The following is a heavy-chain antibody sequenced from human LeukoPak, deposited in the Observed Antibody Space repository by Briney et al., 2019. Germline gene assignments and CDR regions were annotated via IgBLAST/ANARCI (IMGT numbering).Heavy chain of an antibody. CDR3: ARKMKTGDRVGTFDI. Sequence: GGSLRLSCAASGFTFSSYLMHWIRQAPGKGLVWVSRINNDGSSTNYADSVKGRFTISRDNAKNTVYLQMNSLTAEDTAVYYCARKMKTGDRVGTFDIWGQGTMVTVSS. CDR1: GFTFSSYL. V-gene: IGHV3-74*01. CDR2: INNDGSST. D-gene: IGHD1-1*01. J-gene: IGHJ3*02.